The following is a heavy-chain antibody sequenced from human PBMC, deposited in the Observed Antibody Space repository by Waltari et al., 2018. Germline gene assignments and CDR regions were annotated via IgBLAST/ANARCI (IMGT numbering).Heavy chain of an antibody. Sequence: KESGPTLVKPSETLSLACTVSGGSISSGSYYWGWIRQPPGKGLEWIGTIYYSGSTYYNPSLKSRLTISVDTSKNQFSLNLSSVTAADTAVYYCASYNWNYAWFDPWGQGTLVTVSS. CDR3: ASYNWNYAWFDP. CDR1: GGSISSGSYY. CDR2: IYYSGST. V-gene: IGHV4-39*07. J-gene: IGHJ5*02. D-gene: IGHD1-7*01.